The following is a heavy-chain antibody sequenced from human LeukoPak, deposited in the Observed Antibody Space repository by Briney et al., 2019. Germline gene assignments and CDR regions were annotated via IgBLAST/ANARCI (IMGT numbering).Heavy chain of an antibody. CDR1: GFTFSSYA. CDR2: ISGSGGCT. CDR3: AKTPQSRSSGSGFDY. D-gene: IGHD3-22*01. V-gene: IGHV3-23*01. Sequence: GGSLRLSCAAPGFTFSSYAMSWVRQAPGKALDWVSAISGSGGCTYYADSVKGRFTISRDNSKNTLYLQMNSLRAEDTAVYYCAKTPQSRSSGSGFDYWGQGTLVTVSS. J-gene: IGHJ4*02.